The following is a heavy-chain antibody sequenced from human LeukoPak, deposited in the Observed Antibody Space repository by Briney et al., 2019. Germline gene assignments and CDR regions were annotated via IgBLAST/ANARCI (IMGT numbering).Heavy chain of an antibody. V-gene: IGHV4-4*07. CDR2: IYISGST. D-gene: IGHD3-10*01. CDR1: GGSIKSNF. Sequence: PSETLSLTCTVSGGSIKSNFWSWIRQPAGKGLEWIGHIYISGSTNYNPSLMSRVTISVDTSKNQFSLKLSSVTAADTALYYCARANTYGSGRFHWGQGTLVTVSS. J-gene: IGHJ4*02. CDR3: ARANTYGSGRFH.